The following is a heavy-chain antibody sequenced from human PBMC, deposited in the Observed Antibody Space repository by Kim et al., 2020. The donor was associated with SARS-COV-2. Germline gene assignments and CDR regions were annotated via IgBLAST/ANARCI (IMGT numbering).Heavy chain of an antibody. CDR2: MFHSGST. J-gene: IGHJ4*01. CDR1: GGSINSGSYY. CDR3: SRHTPGGYNLSYFDS. Sequence: SETLSLTCTVSGGSINSGSYYWGWIRQAPGKGLEWIGSMFHSGSTYYNPSLKSRVTISADASKNQFSLKLSSVTAADTAVYYCSRHTPGGYNLSYFDSWG. V-gene: IGHV4-39*01. D-gene: IGHD6-25*01.